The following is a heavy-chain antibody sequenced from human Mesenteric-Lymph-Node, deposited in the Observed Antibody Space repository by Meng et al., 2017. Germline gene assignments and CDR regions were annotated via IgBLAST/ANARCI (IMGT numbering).Heavy chain of an antibody. CDR1: GGSISSGRYY. D-gene: IGHD4-11*01. CDR2: IYYSGST. J-gene: IGHJ2*01. V-gene: IGHV4-31*01. Sequence: LQEPGPGLVKPVQPVPLPCTVYGGSISSGRYYWSWIRQHPGKGLEWIGYIYYSGSTYYNPSLKSQVTISVDTSKNQFSLKLSSVTAADTAAYYCARARPTVTTLSSRGRWYFDLWGRGALVTVSS. CDR3: ARARPTVTTLSSRGRWYFDL.